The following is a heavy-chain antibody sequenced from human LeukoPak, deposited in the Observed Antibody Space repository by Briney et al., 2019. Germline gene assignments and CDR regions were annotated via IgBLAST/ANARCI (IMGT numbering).Heavy chain of an antibody. CDR1: GYTFTSYG. CDR3: ARGVAGEPYYFDY. Sequence: ASVKVSCKASGYTFTSYGISWVRQAPGQGLEWMGWISVYNGNTNYAQNLQGRVTMTTDTSMSTAYMDLRSLTSDDTAVYYCARGVAGEPYYFDYWGQGTLVTVSS. J-gene: IGHJ4*02. D-gene: IGHD3-10*01. V-gene: IGHV1-18*01. CDR2: ISVYNGNT.